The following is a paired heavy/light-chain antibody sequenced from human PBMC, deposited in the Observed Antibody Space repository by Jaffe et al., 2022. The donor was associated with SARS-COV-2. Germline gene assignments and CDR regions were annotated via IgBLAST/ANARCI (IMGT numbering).Heavy chain of an antibody. Sequence: EVQLVESGGGLVQPGGSLRLSCAASGFTFSSSWMTWVRQAPGKGPEWVANINQDGSEKNYVDSVRGRFTLSRDNAKNSLYLQMNSLRVEDTAVYYCARGQKFWGQGTLVTVSS. J-gene: IGHJ4*02. CDR1: GFTFSSSW. CDR3: ARGQKF. CDR2: INQDGSEK. V-gene: IGHV3-7*01.
Light chain of an antibody. J-gene: IGKJ1*01. CDR2: GAS. Sequence: EIVLTQSPGTLSLSPGERATLSCRASQSVSSGYLAWYQQRPGQAPRLLIYGASSRATGIPDRFSGSGSGTDFTLTISSLEPEDFAVYYCQQYASSPQTFGQGTKVEVK. CDR3: QQYASSPQT. CDR1: QSVSSGY. V-gene: IGKV3-20*01.